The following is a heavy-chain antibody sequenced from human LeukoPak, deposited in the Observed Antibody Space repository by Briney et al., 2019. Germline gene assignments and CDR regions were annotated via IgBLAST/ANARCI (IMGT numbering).Heavy chain of an antibody. Sequence: SGGSLRLSCAASGFTFSDYYMSWIRQAPGKGLEWVSHISSGGSTIYDAGSVKGRFTISRDNAKSSLYLQMDSLRAEDTAVYFCAMAWATRWYFDLWGRGTLVTVSS. CDR1: GFTFSDYY. J-gene: IGHJ2*01. D-gene: IGHD2-15*01. CDR2: ISSGGSTI. CDR3: AMAWATRWYFDL. V-gene: IGHV3-11*04.